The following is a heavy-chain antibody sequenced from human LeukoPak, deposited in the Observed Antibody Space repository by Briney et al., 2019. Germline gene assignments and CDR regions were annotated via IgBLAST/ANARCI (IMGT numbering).Heavy chain of an antibody. J-gene: IGHJ4*02. CDR2: ISAYNGNT. CDR1: GGTFSSYA. Sequence: PGASVTVSCKASGGTFSSYAISWVRQAPGQGLEWMGWISAYNGNTNYAQKLQGRVTMTTDTSTSTAYMELRSLRSDDTAVYYCARGYSSGWYVLADEDYWGQGTLVTVSS. CDR3: ARGYSSGWYVLADEDY. D-gene: IGHD6-19*01. V-gene: IGHV1-18*01.